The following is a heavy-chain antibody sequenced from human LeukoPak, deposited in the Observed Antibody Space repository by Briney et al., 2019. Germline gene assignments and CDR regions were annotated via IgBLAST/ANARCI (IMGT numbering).Heavy chain of an antibody. D-gene: IGHD2-8*01. CDR1: GFTFSSYW. V-gene: IGHV3-7*01. J-gene: IGHJ4*02. CDR2: MQQDGSEK. Sequence: GGSLRLSCAASGFTFSSYWMSWVRQAPGKGLEWVANMQQDGSEKHYVDSVKGRFTISRDNAKNSLYLQMNSLRAEDTAVYYCARDNGRKDDYWGQGTLVTVSS. CDR3: ARDNGRKDDY.